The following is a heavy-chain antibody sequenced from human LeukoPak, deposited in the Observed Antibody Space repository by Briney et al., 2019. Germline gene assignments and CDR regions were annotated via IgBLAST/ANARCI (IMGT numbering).Heavy chain of an antibody. CDR1: GFTFSSYS. D-gene: IGHD3-10*01. CDR2: ISSSSSYI. V-gene: IGHV3-21*01. J-gene: IGHJ6*02. Sequence: GGSLRLSCAASGFTFSSYSVNWVRQAPGKGLEWVSSISSSSSYIYYADSVKGRFTISRDNAKNSLYLQMNSLRAEDTAVYYCARDTAMVRGPLNYYGMDVWGQGTTVTVSS. CDR3: ARDTAMVRGPLNYYGMDV.